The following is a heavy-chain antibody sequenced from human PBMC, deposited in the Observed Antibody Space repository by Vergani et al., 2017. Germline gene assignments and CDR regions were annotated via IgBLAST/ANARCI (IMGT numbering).Heavy chain of an antibody. CDR2: ISYDGSNK. Sequence: QVQLVESGGGVVQPGRSLRLSCAASGFTFSSYDMHWVRQAPGKGLEWVAVISYDGSNKYYADSVKGRFTISRDNSKNTLYLQMNSLRAEDTAVYYCAKGGLVRGVISNYWGQGTLVTVSS. D-gene: IGHD3-10*01. CDR3: AKGGLVRGVISNY. V-gene: IGHV3-30*18. CDR1: GFTFSSYD. J-gene: IGHJ4*02.